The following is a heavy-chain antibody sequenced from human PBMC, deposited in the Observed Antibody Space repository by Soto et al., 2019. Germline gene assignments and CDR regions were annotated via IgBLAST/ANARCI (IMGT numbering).Heavy chain of an antibody. CDR1: GFTFHDYA. CDR3: AKDIREYSSGWTYCDY. V-gene: IGHV3-9*01. D-gene: IGHD6-19*01. J-gene: IGHJ4*01. Sequence: EVQLVESGGGLVQPGRSLKLSCAASGFTFHDYAMHWVRQGQGKGLEWVSGITWNSGSIDYADSVKCRFTISRDNAKNSLYLQMNSLRPEDTALYYCAKDIREYSSGWTYCDYWGHGTLVTVSS. CDR2: ITWNSGSI.